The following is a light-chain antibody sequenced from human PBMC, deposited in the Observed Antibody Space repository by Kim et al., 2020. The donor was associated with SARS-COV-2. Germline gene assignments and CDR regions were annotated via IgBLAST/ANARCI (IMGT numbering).Light chain of an antibody. CDR2: DVS. Sequence: QSITISCTGTSSDVGGYEYVSWYQQHPGKAPKLMIYDVSKRASGVANRFSGSKAGNTASLTISGPQAEDEADYYCSSYTSSSTFVVFGGGTQLTVL. J-gene: IGLJ2*01. V-gene: IGLV2-14*04. CDR1: SSDVGGYEY. CDR3: SSYTSSSTFVV.